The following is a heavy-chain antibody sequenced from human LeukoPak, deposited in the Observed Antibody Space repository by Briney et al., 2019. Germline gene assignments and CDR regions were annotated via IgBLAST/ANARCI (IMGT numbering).Heavy chain of an antibody. CDR1: GFTFSSYG. J-gene: IGHJ6*03. CDR2: ISYDGSNK. Sequence: PGRSLRLSCAASGFTFSSYGMHWVRQAPGKGLEWVAVISYDGSNKYYADSVKGRFTISRDNAKNSLYLQMNSLRAEDTAVYSCARDPVWYQLTHYMDVWGKGTTVNVSS. CDR3: ARDPVWYQLTHYMDV. D-gene: IGHD2-2*01. V-gene: IGHV3-30*03.